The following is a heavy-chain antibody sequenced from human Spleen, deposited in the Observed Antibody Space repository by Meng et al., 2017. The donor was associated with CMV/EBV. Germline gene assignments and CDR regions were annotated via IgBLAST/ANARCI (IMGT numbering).Heavy chain of an antibody. CDR1: GGSISSYY. V-gene: IGHV4-59*01. CDR2: IYYSGST. CDR3: ARTEGWFDP. J-gene: IGHJ5*02. Sequence: SQTLSLTCTVSGGSISSYYWSWIRQPPGKGLEWIGYIYYSGSTNYNPSLKSRVTISVDTSKNQFSLKLSSVTAADTAVYYCARTEGWFDPWGQGTLVTVSS.